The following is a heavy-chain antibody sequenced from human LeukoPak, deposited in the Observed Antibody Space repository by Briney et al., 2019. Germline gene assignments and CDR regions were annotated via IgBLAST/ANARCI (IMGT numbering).Heavy chain of an antibody. D-gene: IGHD3-10*01. V-gene: IGHV1-46*01. J-gene: IGHJ4*02. CDR1: GYTFTSYY. Sequence: ASVKVSCKASGYTFTSYYMHWVRQAPGQGLEWMGIINPSGGSTSYAQKFQGRVTMTRDMSTSTVYMELSSLRSEDTAVYYCARDGLIDYYGSGPPSYYFDYWGQGTLVTVSS. CDR2: INPSGGST. CDR3: ARDGLIDYYGSGPPSYYFDY.